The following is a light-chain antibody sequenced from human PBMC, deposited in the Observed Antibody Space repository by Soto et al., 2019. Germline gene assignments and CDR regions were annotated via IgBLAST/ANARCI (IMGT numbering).Light chain of an antibody. CDR1: SSNIGTTY. J-gene: IGLJ3*02. CDR2: RNN. V-gene: IGLV1-47*01. CDR3: AAWDDSLSGWV. Sequence: QSVLTQPPSASGTPGQRVTISCSGSSSNIGTTYVYWYQQFSGTAPKRLIYRNNQRPSGVPDRFSGSKSGTSASLAISGLRSEDEADYYCAAWDDSLSGWVFGGGTKLTVL.